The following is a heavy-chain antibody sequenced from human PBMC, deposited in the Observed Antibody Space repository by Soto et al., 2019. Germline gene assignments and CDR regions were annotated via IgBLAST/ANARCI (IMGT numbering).Heavy chain of an antibody. CDR3: ARGRYLWFGELFWIDAFDI. J-gene: IGHJ3*02. Sequence: SETLSLTCAVYGGSFSGYYWSWIRQPPGKGLEWIGEINHSGSTNYNPSLKSRVTISVDTSKNQFSLKLSSVTAADTAVYYCARGRYLWFGELFWIDAFDIWGQGTMVTVSS. D-gene: IGHD3-10*01. CDR2: INHSGST. V-gene: IGHV4-34*01. CDR1: GGSFSGYY.